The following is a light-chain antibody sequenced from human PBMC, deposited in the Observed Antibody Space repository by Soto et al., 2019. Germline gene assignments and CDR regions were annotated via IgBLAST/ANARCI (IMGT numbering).Light chain of an antibody. CDR2: DAS. CDR3: QQRYNWPPLT. V-gene: IGKV3-11*01. Sequence: EIVLTQSPATLSLSPGERATLSCRASQSVNRYLAWYQQKPGQAPRLLIYDASSRATGIPARFSGSGSGTDYTPPIDSLEPEDSAVYYCQQRYNWPPLTFGHGTRLEI. CDR1: QSVNRY. J-gene: IGKJ5*01.